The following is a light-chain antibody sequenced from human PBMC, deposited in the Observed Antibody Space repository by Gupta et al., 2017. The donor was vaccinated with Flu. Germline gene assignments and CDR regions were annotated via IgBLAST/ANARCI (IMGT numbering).Light chain of an antibody. J-gene: IGKJ3*01. V-gene: IGKV3-15*01. CDR2: GAS. Sequence: LCVSPGERDTRSCRARQSVSRNLDWYKHKPGQAPRLLIYGASTRATGSIARFSGSGDGTEFDLTITSRQSEDFAVYYCQHDNNGRPNFTFGHGTKVDIK. CDR3: QHDNNGRPNFT. CDR1: QSVSRN.